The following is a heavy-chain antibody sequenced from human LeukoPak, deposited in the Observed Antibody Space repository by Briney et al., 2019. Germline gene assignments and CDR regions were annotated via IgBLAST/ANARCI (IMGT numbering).Heavy chain of an antibody. D-gene: IGHD3-10*01. CDR2: INGDGSGT. CDR3: VVRGVTKPY. CDR1: GFTFSNYY. Sequence: GGSLRLSCAASGFTFSNYYMHWVRQAPGKGLVWISQINGDGSGTTYADSVKGRFTISRDNAKNTLFLQMDTLRAEDTAMYYCVVRGVTKPYWGQGTLVTVSS. J-gene: IGHJ4*02. V-gene: IGHV3-74*03.